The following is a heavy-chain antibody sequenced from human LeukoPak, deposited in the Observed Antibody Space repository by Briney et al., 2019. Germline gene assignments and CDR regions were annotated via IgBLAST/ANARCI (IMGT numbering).Heavy chain of an antibody. CDR2: IYSGGST. V-gene: IGHV3-53*01. CDR3: ARNYGDLYYYYYYYMDV. D-gene: IGHD4-17*01. Sequence: GGSLRLSCAASGFTVSSNYMSWVRQAPGKGLEWVSVIYSGGSTYYADSVKGRFTISRDNSKNTLYLQMSSLRAEDTAVYYCARNYGDLYYYYYYYMDVWGKGTTVTVS. J-gene: IGHJ6*03. CDR1: GFTVSSNY.